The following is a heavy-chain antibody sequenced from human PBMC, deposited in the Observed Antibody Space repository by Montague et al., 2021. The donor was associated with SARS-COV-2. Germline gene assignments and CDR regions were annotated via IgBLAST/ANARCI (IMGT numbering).Heavy chain of an antibody. V-gene: IGHV4-39*07. Sequence: SETLSLTCTVSGGSISSSSYYWGWIRQPPGKGLEWIGSIYYSGSTYYDPSLKSRVTISVDTSKIQFSLKLSSVTAADTAVYYCARDYGDYGSGYYYGMDVWGQGTTVTVSS. CDR3: ARDYGDYGSGYYYGMDV. D-gene: IGHD4-17*01. CDR1: GGSISSSSYY. J-gene: IGHJ6*02. CDR2: IYYSGST.